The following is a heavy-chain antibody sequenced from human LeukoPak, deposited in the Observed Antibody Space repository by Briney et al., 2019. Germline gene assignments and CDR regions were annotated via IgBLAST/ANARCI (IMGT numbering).Heavy chain of an antibody. CDR1: GGSISSGSYY. J-gene: IGHJ4*02. Sequence: PSETLSLTCTVSGGSISSGSYYWSWIRQPAGKGLERIGRIYTSGSTNYNPSLKSRVTISVDTSKNQFSLKLSSVTAADTAVYYCARARAVAGPIPFDYWGQGTLVTVPS. CDR3: ARARAVAGPIPFDY. D-gene: IGHD6-19*01. V-gene: IGHV4-61*02. CDR2: IYTSGST.